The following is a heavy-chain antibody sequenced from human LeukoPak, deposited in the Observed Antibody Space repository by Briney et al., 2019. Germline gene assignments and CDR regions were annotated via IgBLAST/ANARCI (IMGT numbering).Heavy chain of an antibody. V-gene: IGHV3-21*01. CDR2: ISSSSSDI. CDR1: GFTFSSYT. CDR3: ASNNPADY. J-gene: IGHJ4*02. Sequence: GGSLRLSCAASGFTFSSYTMNWVRQAPGKGLEWVSCISSSSSDIYYADSVKGRFTISRDNAKNSLYLQMNSLRAEDTAVYYCASNNPADYWGQGTLVTVSS. D-gene: IGHD1/OR15-1a*01.